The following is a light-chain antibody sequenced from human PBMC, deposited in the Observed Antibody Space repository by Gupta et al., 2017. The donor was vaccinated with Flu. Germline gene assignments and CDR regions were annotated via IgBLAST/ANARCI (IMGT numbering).Light chain of an antibody. CDR3: QQRSNWTFT. CDR2: DAS. Sequence: EIVLTQSPATLSLSPGERATLSCRASQGVSSYLAWYQQKPGQAPRLLIYDASNRATGIPARFSGRGSGTDFTLTISSLEPEDFAVYYCQQRSNWTFTFGPGTKVDIK. CDR1: QGVSSY. V-gene: IGKV3-11*01. J-gene: IGKJ3*01.